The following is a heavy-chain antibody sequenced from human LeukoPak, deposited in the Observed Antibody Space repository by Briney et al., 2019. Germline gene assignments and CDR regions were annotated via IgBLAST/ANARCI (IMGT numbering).Heavy chain of an antibody. J-gene: IGHJ4*02. Sequence: GGSLRLSCAASGFTSSSYWMHWVRQAPGKGLVWVSRINSDGSNIAYADSVKGRFTISRDNAKNTLYLQMNSLSAEDTALYYCVRVGKSMIRGVSFDYWGQGTLVTVSS. CDR1: GFTSSSYW. CDR3: VRVGKSMIRGVSFDY. D-gene: IGHD3-10*01. CDR2: INSDGSNI. V-gene: IGHV3-74*01.